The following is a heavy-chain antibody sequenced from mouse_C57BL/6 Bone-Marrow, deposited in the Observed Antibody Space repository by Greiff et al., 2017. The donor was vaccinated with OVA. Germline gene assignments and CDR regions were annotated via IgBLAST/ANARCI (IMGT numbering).Heavy chain of an antibody. V-gene: IGHV5-12*01. Sequence: EVHLVESGGGLVQPGGSLKLSCAASGFTFSDYYMYLVRQTPEKRLEWVAYISNGGGSTYYPDTVKGRFTISRDNAKNTLYLQMSRLKSEDTAMYYCARPLYSSAWFAYWGQGTLVTVSA. CDR1: GFTFSDYY. CDR3: ARPLYSSAWFAY. J-gene: IGHJ3*01. CDR2: ISNGGGST. D-gene: IGHD2-12*01.